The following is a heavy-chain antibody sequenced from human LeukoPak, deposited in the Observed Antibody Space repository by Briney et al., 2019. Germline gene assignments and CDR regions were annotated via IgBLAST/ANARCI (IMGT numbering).Heavy chain of an antibody. CDR1: GYSFTSYW. CDR3: ARQLSYYDSSGSKDY. Sequence: GESLKISCKGSGYSFTSYWIGWVRQMPGKGLERMGIIYPGDSDTRYSPSFQGQVTISADKSISTAYLQWSSLKASDTAMYYCARQLSYYDSSGSKDYWGQGTLVTVSS. J-gene: IGHJ4*02. D-gene: IGHD3-22*01. V-gene: IGHV5-51*01. CDR2: IYPGDSDT.